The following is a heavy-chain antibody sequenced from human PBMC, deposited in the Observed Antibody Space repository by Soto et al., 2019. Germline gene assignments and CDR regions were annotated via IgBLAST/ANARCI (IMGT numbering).Heavy chain of an antibody. J-gene: IGHJ6*02. CDR2: MYDSVST. CDR1: GASINSGGHY. CDR3: AKHDSFKAMREWGDSYGVDV. D-gene: IGHD3-3*01. V-gene: IGHV4-31*03. Sequence: SETLSLTCTVSGASINSGGHYWTWIRLHPGKGLAWIGYMYDSVSTFYNPSLKSRVSISGDRSKNQFSLKLRSVTAADTAVYFCAKHDSFKAMREWGDSYGVDVWGQGTTVTVSS.